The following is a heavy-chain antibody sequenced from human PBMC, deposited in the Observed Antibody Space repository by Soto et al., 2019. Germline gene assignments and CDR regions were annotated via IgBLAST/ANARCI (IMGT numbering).Heavy chain of an antibody. CDR1: GFTFITYW. CDR2: INSDGSST. V-gene: IGHV3-74*01. J-gene: IGHJ4*02. CDR3: ARDFRYNCDY. Sequence: GGSLRLSCGASGFTFITYWMHWVRQVPGKGLVWVPRINSDGSSTSYADSVKGRFTISRDNAQNTLYLQMNSLSDEDTAVYYCARDFRYNCDYWGQGTLVTVSS. D-gene: IGHD1-1*01.